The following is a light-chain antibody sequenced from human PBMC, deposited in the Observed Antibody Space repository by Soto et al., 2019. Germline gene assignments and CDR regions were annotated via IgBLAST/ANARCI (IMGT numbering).Light chain of an antibody. Sequence: QSVLTQPRSVSGSPGQSVTISCTGTSSDVGGYNYVSWYQQHPGKAPKFMIYDVSKRPSGVPDRFSRSKSGNTASLTISGLQAEDEADYYCCSYAGSYSVVFGGGTKLTVL. V-gene: IGLV2-11*01. CDR3: CSYAGSYSVV. J-gene: IGLJ2*01. CDR1: SSDVGGYNY. CDR2: DVS.